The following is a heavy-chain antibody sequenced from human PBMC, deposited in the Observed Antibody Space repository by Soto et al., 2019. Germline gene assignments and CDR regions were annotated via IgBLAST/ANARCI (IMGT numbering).Heavy chain of an antibody. Sequence: QVQLVQSGAEVKKPGASVKVSCKASGYTFTSYAMHWVRQAPGQRLEWMGWINAGNGNTKYSQKFQGRVTITRDTSASTAYMELSSLRSEDKAVYYCARDLGYCSSTSCNYYYYMDVWGKGTTVTVSS. J-gene: IGHJ6*03. CDR3: ARDLGYCSSTSCNYYYYMDV. D-gene: IGHD2-2*01. CDR2: INAGNGNT. CDR1: GYTFTSYA. V-gene: IGHV1-3*01.